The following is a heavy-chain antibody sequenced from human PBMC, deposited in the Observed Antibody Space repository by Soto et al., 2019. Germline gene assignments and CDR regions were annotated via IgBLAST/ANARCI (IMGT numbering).Heavy chain of an antibody. Sequence: SETLSLTCTVSGGSISSGDYYWSWIRQPPGKGLEWIGFIYTSGSTYYNPALRSRVTMSVDTSKNQFSLKLSSVTAADTAVYYCARDYGGNYWGQGTLVT. V-gene: IGHV4-30-4*01. D-gene: IGHD4-17*01. CDR2: IYTSGST. CDR1: GGSISSGDYY. J-gene: IGHJ4*02. CDR3: ARDYGGNY.